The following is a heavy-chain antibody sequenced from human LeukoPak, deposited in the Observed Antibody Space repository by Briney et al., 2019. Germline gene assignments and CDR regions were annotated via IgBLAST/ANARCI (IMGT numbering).Heavy chain of an antibody. CDR2: ISGSGGST. CDR1: GFTFSSYA. CDR3: ANLPAELNVVVVAAGLDY. V-gene: IGHV3-23*01. J-gene: IGHJ4*02. Sequence: GGSLRLSCAASGFTFSSYAMSWVRQAPGKGLEWVSAISGSGGSTYYADSVKGRFTISRDNSKNTLYLQMNSLRAEDTAVYYCANLPAELNVVVVAAGLDYWGQGTLVTVSS. D-gene: IGHD2-15*01.